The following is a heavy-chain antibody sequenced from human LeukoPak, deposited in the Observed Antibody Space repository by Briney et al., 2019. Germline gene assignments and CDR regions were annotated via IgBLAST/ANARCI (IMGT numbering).Heavy chain of an antibody. Sequence: PGGSLRLSCAASGFTFSSYEMNWVRQAPGKGLEWVSAISGSGGSTYYADSVKGRFTISRDNSKNTLYLQMNSLRAEDTAVYYCAKNPAYGGNSEGFFDYWGQGTLVTVSS. CDR2: ISGSGGST. D-gene: IGHD4-23*01. J-gene: IGHJ4*02. V-gene: IGHV3-23*01. CDR3: AKNPAYGGNSEGFFDY. CDR1: GFTFSSYE.